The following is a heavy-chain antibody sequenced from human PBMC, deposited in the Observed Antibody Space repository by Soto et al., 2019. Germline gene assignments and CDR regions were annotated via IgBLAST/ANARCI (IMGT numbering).Heavy chain of an antibody. CDR2: INPNTGDT. Sequence: SVKVSCKASRYTFTGYYMHWLRQAPGQGLEWVGWINPNTGDTNYAQKFQGRVTMTRDTSISTAYMELSRLTSDDTAVYYCARGFTFDYWGRATLVTVSS. CDR1: RYTFTGYY. J-gene: IGHJ4*02. V-gene: IGHV1-2*02. D-gene: IGHD3-16*01. CDR3: ARGFTFDY.